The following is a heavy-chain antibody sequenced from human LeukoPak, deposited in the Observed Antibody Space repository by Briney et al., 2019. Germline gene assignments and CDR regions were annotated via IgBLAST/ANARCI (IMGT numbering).Heavy chain of an antibody. CDR1: GFTFSSYS. V-gene: IGHV3-21*01. D-gene: IGHD1-14*01. Sequence: GGSLRLSCAASGFTFSSYSMNWVRQAPGKGLEWVSSISSSSYIYYADSVKGRFTISRDNAKNSLYLQMNSLRAEDTAVYYCARDFQPRRAAFDIWGQGTMVTVSS. CDR3: ARDFQPRRAAFDI. CDR2: ISSSSYI. J-gene: IGHJ3*02.